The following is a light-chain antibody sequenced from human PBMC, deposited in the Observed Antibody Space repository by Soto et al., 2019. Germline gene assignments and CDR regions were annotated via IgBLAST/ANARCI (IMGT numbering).Light chain of an antibody. Sequence: EIVFTQSPATLSLSPGERANLSCRASQFIDSYLAWYRQIPGQAPRLLIYDASNRATGIPDRFSGGGSGTDFTLTINSLEPEDFAVYYCQQRSNLPPTFGQGTRLEI. CDR2: DAS. V-gene: IGKV3-11*01. CDR1: QFIDSY. J-gene: IGKJ5*01. CDR3: QQRSNLPPT.